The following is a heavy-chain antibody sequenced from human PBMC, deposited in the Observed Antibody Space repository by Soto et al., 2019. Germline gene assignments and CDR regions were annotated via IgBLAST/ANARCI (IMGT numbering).Heavy chain of an antibody. J-gene: IGHJ6*02. CDR2: INPNSGGT. CDR3: ASRYYYDSSGYSLYGMDV. V-gene: IGHV1-2*04. Sequence: GASVKVSCKASGYTFTGYYMHWVRQAPGQGLEWMGWINPNSGGTNYAQKFQGWVTMTRDTSISTAYMELSRLRSDDTAVYYCASRYYYDSSGYSLYGMDVWGQGTTVTSP. CDR1: GYTFTGYY. D-gene: IGHD3-22*01.